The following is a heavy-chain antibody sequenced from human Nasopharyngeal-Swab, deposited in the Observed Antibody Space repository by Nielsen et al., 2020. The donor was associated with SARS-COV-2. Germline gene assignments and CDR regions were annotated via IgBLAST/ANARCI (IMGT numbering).Heavy chain of an antibody. Sequence: GESLKISCAASGFTFSSSAMSWVRQAPGKGLEWVSAISGSGGSTYYADSVKGRFTISRDNSKNTLYLQMNSLRAEDTAVYYCARDLVFDYWGQGTLVTVSS. J-gene: IGHJ4*02. D-gene: IGHD2-8*02. CDR1: GFTFSSSA. V-gene: IGHV3-23*01. CDR3: ARDLVFDY. CDR2: ISGSGGST.